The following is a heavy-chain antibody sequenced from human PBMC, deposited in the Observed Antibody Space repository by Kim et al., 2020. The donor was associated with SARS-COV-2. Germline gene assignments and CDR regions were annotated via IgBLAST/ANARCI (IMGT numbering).Heavy chain of an antibody. CDR2: IIPIFGSA. CDR1: GGTFSSYA. V-gene: IGHV1-69*13. Sequence: SVKVSCKASGGTFSSYAISWVRQAPGQGLEWMGGIIPIFGSANYAQKFQGRVTITADESTSTAYMELSSLRSEDTAVYYCARGRPTNYYDSSGYLFDPWDQVTLVTVSS. D-gene: IGHD3-22*01. CDR3: ARGRPTNYYDSSGYLFDP. J-gene: IGHJ5*02.